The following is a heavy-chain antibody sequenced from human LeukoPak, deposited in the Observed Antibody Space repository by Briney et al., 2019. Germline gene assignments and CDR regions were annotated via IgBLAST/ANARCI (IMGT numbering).Heavy chain of an antibody. Sequence: SETLSLTCTVSGGSISSGSYYWSWIRQPAGKGLEWLGRIYTSGSTNYNPSLKSRVTISVDTSKNQFSLKLSSVTAADTAVYYCARSEGMYYDFWSGPAEWGQGTLVTVSS. CDR1: GGSISSGSYY. CDR3: ARSEGMYYDFWSGPAE. CDR2: IYTSGST. J-gene: IGHJ4*02. V-gene: IGHV4-61*02. D-gene: IGHD3-3*01.